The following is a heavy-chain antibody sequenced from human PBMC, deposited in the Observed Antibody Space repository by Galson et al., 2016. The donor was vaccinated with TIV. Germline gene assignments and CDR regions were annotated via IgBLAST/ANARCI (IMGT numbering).Heavy chain of an antibody. Sequence: CAISGDSVSSDSAARNWVRQSPSRGLEWLGRTYYRSRWYHDYKVSVKSRITINPDTSKNQFSLQLNSVTPEDTAVYYCTRAAGKNGASCYATCETFDIWGQGTMVTVSS. V-gene: IGHV6-1*01. J-gene: IGHJ3*02. CDR1: GDSVSSDSAA. D-gene: IGHD2-2*01. CDR3: TRAAGKNGASCYATCETFDI. CDR2: TYYRSRWYH.